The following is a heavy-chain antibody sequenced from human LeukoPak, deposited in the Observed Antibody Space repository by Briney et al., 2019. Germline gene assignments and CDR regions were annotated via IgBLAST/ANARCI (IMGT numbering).Heavy chain of an antibody. V-gene: IGHV4-61*02. J-gene: IGHJ4*02. CDR1: GGSISSGSYY. CDR2: IYTSGST. D-gene: IGHD6-13*01. CDR3: ARTLPTGTAAGTFDY. Sequence: PSQTLSLTCTVSGGSISSGSYYWSWIRQPAGKGLEWIVRIYTSGSTNYNPSLKSRVTISVDTSKNQFSLKLSSVTAADTAVYYRARTLPTGTAAGTFDYWGQGTLVTVSS.